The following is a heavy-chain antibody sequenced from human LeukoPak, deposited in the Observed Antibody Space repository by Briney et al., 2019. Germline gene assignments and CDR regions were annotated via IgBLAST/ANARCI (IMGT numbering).Heavy chain of an antibody. CDR3: ARVVGGIRFLGWLRRGGFDY. CDR2: INPNSGGT. Sequence: ASVKVSCKPSGYTFTGYYMHWVRQAPGQGLEGMGWINPNSGGTNYAQKFHGRVTMTRDTSISTAYMKMSRLRSDYTGVYYGARVVGGIRFLGWLRRGGFDYWGQGTLVTVSS. D-gene: IGHD3-3*01. J-gene: IGHJ4*02. V-gene: IGHV1-2*02. CDR1: GYTFTGYY.